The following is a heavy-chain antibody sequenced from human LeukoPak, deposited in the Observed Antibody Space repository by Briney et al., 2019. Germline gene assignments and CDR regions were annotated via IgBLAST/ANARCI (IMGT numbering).Heavy chain of an antibody. CDR1: GFTFSSYA. D-gene: IGHD1/OR15-1a*01. CDR2: ISGSGGTT. J-gene: IGHJ5*02. CDR3: EIAGIPRIGTIDP. V-gene: IGHV3-23*01. Sequence: GGSLRLSCAASGFTFSSYAMSWVRQAPGKGLEWVSAISGSGGTTYYADSVKGRFTITRDNSKSTLYVQMNSMRAEDTAVYYCEIAGIPRIGTIDPRGQGALVTISS.